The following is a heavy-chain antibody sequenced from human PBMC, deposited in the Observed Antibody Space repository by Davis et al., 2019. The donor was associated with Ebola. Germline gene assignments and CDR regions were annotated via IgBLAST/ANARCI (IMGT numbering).Heavy chain of an antibody. V-gene: IGHV3-73*01. J-gene: IGHJ4*02. CDR2: FRSKIDGDAT. Sequence: GESLKISCAASGFILSGSSLHWVRQASGKGLEWVGRFRSKIDGDATSYGASVEGRFTISRDDSKNTAYLQMSSLKTEDTAVYYCTTQWLVLFARDYWGQGTLVTVSS. D-gene: IGHD6-19*01. CDR1: GFILSGSS. CDR3: TTQWLVLFARDY.